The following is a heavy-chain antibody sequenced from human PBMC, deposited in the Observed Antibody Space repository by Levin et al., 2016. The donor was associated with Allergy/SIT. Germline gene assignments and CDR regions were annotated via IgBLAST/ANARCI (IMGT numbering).Heavy chain of an antibody. CDR1: GFIFSTYS. CDR3: VRDLNWGFDY. J-gene: IGHJ4*02. D-gene: IGHD7-27*01. CDR2: INSGSSTI. Sequence: GESLKISCATSGFIFSTYSMNWIRQAPGKGLEWVSYINSGSSTIFYAESLKGRITISRDNAKNSLYLQMNSLTDEDTAVYYCVRDLNWGFDYWGQGTLVTVSS. V-gene: IGHV3-48*02.